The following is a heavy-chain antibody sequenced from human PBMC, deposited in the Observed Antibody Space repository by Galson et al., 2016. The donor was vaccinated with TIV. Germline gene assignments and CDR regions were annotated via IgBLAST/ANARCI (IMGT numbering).Heavy chain of an antibody. Sequence: SVKVSCKVSGYTLTEVAMYWVRQAPGKGLEWMGGFDPEDGKTIYAQRFQGRVTMTEDTSTDKAYMELSSLRSEDTAVYYCATDVSTQYFDTSGYSPLGFWGQGTLVVVSS. CDR2: FDPEDGKT. CDR3: ATDVSTQYFDTSGYSPLGF. CDR1: GYTLTEVA. J-gene: IGHJ4*02. V-gene: IGHV1-24*01. D-gene: IGHD3-22*01.